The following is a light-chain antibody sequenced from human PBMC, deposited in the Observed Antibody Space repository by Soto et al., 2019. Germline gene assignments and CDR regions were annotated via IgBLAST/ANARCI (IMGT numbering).Light chain of an antibody. V-gene: IGLV1-51*01. Sequence: QSVLTQPPSVSVAPGQKVTISCSGSSSNIGNNYVSWYQQLPGTAPKLLIYDNYKRPSGIPDRFSGSKSGTSATLGITGLQTGDEADYYCGTWDSSLSVVFGGGTKLTVL. CDR2: DNY. J-gene: IGLJ3*02. CDR3: GTWDSSLSVV. CDR1: SSNIGNNY.